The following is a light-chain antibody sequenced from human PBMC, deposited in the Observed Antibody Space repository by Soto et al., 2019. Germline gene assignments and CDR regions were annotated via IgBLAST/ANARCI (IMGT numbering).Light chain of an antibody. CDR2: AAT. CDR1: LIISNY. V-gene: IGKV1-27*01. CDR3: QKNNSAPLT. Sequence: DIQMTQSQSSLSASVGDRVTITCRASLIISNYLAWYQQKTGKIPKLLIYAATTLQAGVPSRFSGSGSGTEFTLTISSLQPEDVSAYYCQKNNSAPLTFGVGTKVEIK. J-gene: IGKJ4*02.